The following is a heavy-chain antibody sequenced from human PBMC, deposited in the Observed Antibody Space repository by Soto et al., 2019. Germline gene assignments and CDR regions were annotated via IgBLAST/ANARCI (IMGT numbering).Heavy chain of an antibody. V-gene: IGHV1-46*01. J-gene: IGHJ4*02. D-gene: IGHD3-16*01. CDR1: GYTSTTSY. CDR3: ASCYNDFSLGFDF. Sequence: QVQLVQSGAEVKKPGASVKISCKASGYTSTTSYIHWIRLAPGQGLEWMGIIDPRGGGTTYPQKFQARVTMTRDTSTSTFYMDVSSLKFDDTAIYYCASCYNDFSLGFDFWGQGTLVTVSS. CDR2: IDPRGGGT.